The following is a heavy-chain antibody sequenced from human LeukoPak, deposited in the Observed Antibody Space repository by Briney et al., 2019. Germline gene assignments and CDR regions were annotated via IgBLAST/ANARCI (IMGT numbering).Heavy chain of an antibody. J-gene: IGHJ4*02. CDR2: IYSVYSDT. V-gene: IGHV5-51*01. CDR1: ECGFTSYW. D-gene: IGHD3-22*01. CDR3: ARSDSSGYYRTVFDH. Sequence: GAAPQISCKGSECGFTSYWIGRARQLPGKGREGRGIIYSVYSDTSYSPSFQGQVTISADKSISTAYLQWSSLNASDTAMYYCARSDSSGYYRTVFDHWGQGTLVTVSS.